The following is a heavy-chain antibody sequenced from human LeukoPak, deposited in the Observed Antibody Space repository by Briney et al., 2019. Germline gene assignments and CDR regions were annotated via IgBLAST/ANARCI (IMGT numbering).Heavy chain of an antibody. CDR3: ASPRYCSGGTCYGWAY. V-gene: IGHV3-21*01. CDR1: GFTFRTYS. Sequence: GGSLRLSCVASGFTFRTYSMNWVRQAPGKGLEWVSSISSNSSYIYYAPTLKGRFTISRDNARNSVFLQMNNLRVDDTAVYYCASPRYCSGGTCYGWAYWGQGTLVTVSS. CDR2: ISSNSSYI. J-gene: IGHJ4*02. D-gene: IGHD2-15*01.